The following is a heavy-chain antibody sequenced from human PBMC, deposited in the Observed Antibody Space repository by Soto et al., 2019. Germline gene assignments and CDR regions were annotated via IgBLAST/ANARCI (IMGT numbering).Heavy chain of an antibody. CDR2: IIPILGIA. Sequence: QVQLVQSGAEVKKPGSSVKVSCKSSGGTFSSYTISWVRQAPGQGLEWMGRIIPILGIANYAQKFQGRVTITADKSTSTAYMELSSLRSEDTAVYYCARDEGYCSGGSCYSPYWGQGTLVTVSS. V-gene: IGHV1-69*08. J-gene: IGHJ4*02. CDR3: ARDEGYCSGGSCYSPY. CDR1: GGTFSSYT. D-gene: IGHD2-15*01.